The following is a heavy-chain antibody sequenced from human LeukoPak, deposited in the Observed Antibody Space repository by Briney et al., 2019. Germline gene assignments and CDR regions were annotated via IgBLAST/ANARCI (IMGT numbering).Heavy chain of an antibody. D-gene: IGHD4-17*01. Sequence: PGGSLRLSCVASGMTFSSYGMSWVRQAPGKGLEWVSAISGSGGATYYADSVKGRFTISRDNSKNTLYVQMSSLRAEDTAVYYCAKDGDYGDHIWDYWGQGTLVTVSS. J-gene: IGHJ4*02. CDR1: GMTFSSYG. V-gene: IGHV3-23*01. CDR2: ISGSGGAT. CDR3: AKDGDYGDHIWDY.